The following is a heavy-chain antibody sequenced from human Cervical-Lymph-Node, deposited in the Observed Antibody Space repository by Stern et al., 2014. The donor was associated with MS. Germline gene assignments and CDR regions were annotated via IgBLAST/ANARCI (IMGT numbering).Heavy chain of an antibody. J-gene: IGHJ4*02. CDR1: GFTFSSYG. CDR2: ISYDGNHK. D-gene: IGHD2-8*01. CDR3: ARDYEDTSMLFDH. Sequence: VQLEESGGAVVQPGRSLRLSWAASGFTFSSYGMHWVRQAPGKGLEWATVISYDGNHKYYAASVKGRFTISRDNSKNTLHLQMNSVTPDDTAIYYCARDYEDTSMLFDHWGQGTLVTVSS. V-gene: IGHV3-30*03.